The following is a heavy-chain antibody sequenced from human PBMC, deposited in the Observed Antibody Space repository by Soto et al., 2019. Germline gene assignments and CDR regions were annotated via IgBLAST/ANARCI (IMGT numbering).Heavy chain of an antibody. Sequence: EVQLVESGGALVRPGESLRLSCAASGITTSTYWMGWFRQSPGRGLEWVDTIKHDGTEKYYMDSLKGRFTISRDNAINSLYLQLRSLRDEDTAVYFCVTGDHADYWGQGTLVTVSS. J-gene: IGHJ4*02. V-gene: IGHV3-7*03. D-gene: IGHD3-10*01. CDR3: VTGDHADY. CDR1: GITTSTYW. CDR2: IKHDGTEK.